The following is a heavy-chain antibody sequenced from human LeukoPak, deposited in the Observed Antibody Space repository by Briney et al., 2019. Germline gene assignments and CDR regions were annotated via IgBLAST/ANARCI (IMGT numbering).Heavy chain of an antibody. J-gene: IGHJ4*02. CDR1: GFTFSSYA. V-gene: IGHV3-30-3*01. CDR3: ARKGSTSYDSPDFDY. D-gene: IGHD2-2*01. CDR2: ISYDGSNK. Sequence: PGASLRLSCAASGFTFSSYAMSWVRQAPGKGLEWVAVISYDGSNKYYADSVKGRFTISRDNSKNTLYLQMNSLRAEDTAVYYCARKGSTSYDSPDFDYWGQGTLVTVSS.